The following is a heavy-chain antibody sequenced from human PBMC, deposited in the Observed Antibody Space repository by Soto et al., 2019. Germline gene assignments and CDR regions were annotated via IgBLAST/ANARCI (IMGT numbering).Heavy chain of an antibody. J-gene: IGHJ4*02. CDR1: GGSISSSSYY. V-gene: IGHV4-39*01. Sequence: NPSETLSLTCTVSGGSISSSSYYWGWIRQPPGKGLEWIGSIYYSGSTYYNPSLKSRVTISVDTSKNQFSLKLSSVTAADTAVYYCASEYREWELLSSIDYWGQGTLVTVSS. CDR3: ASEYREWELLSSIDY. CDR2: IYYSGST. D-gene: IGHD1-26*01.